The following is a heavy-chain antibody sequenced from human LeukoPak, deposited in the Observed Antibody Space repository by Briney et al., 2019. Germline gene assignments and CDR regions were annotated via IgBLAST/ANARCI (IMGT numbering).Heavy chain of an antibody. Sequence: SETLSLTCNVSGGSFSSSSYYWGWIRQPPGKGLEWIGNFYYTGSTYYNPSLKSRVTISIDTSKNQFSLKLSSVTAADTAVYHCARGKYFDSTGWDYWGQGTLVTVSS. CDR3: ARGKYFDSTGWDY. CDR1: GGSFSSSSYY. CDR2: FYYTGST. D-gene: IGHD3-22*01. V-gene: IGHV4-39*07. J-gene: IGHJ4*02.